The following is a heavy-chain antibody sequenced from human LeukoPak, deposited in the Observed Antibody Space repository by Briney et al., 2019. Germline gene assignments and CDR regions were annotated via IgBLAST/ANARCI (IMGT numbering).Heavy chain of an antibody. D-gene: IGHD2/OR15-2a*01. CDR3: ASSFSMREEDYMDV. CDR2: FSSSRSTI. J-gene: IGHJ6*03. V-gene: IGHV3-48*03. Sequence: GGPRRLSWAASGFTFGSYEMNWFRRAPGRGWGGVSYFSSSRSTIYYADSVKGRFTIYRDNAKNSLYLQMNSLRAEDTAVYYCASSFSMREEDYMDVWGKGTTVTISS. CDR1: GFTFGSYE.